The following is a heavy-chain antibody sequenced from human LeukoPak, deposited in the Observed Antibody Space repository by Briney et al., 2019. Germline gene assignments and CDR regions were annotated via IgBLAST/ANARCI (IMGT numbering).Heavy chain of an antibody. CDR3: ASTANDYGDYWAFDI. J-gene: IGHJ3*02. V-gene: IGHV1-18*01. Sequence: ASVTVSCKASGYTFTSYGISWVRQAPGQGLEWMGWISAYNGNTNYAQKLQGRVTMTTDTSTSTAYMELRSLRSDDTAVYYCASTANDYGDYWAFDIWGQGTMVAVSS. D-gene: IGHD4-17*01. CDR2: ISAYNGNT. CDR1: GYTFTSYG.